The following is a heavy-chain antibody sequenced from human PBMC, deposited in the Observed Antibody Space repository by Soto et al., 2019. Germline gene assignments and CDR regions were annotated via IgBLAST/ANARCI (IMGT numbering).Heavy chain of an antibody. CDR1: GGTFSKYG. CDR2: IIPMFGTP. V-gene: IGHV1-69*06. J-gene: IGHJ4*02. D-gene: IGHD1-26*01. CDR3: ARGWETVGSTTAFAY. Sequence: VQLVQSGAEVKKPGSSVKVSCKASGGTFSKYGISWVRQAPGQGLEWMGGIIPMFGTPNYAQRFQGRVTITADKSTSTASMEVRNLKSDDTAVYYCARGWETVGSTTAFAYWGQGTLVTVSS.